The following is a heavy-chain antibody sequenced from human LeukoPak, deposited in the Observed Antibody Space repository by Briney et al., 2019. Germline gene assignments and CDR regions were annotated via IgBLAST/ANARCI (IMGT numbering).Heavy chain of an antibody. J-gene: IGHJ2*01. Sequence: PGGSLRLSCAASGFTVSSNYMSRVRQAPGKGLEWVSVIYSGGSTYYADSVKGRFTISKDNSKNTLYLQMNSLRAEDTAVYYCARDLYYYDSSVQNWYFDLWGRGTLVTVSS. CDR3: ARDLYYYDSSVQNWYFDL. D-gene: IGHD3-22*01. V-gene: IGHV3-53*01. CDR1: GFTVSSNY. CDR2: IYSGGST.